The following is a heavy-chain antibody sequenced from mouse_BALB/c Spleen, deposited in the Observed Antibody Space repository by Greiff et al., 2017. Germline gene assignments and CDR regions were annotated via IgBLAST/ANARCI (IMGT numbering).Heavy chain of an antibody. CDR1: GYTFTSYT. CDR3: AKLGYDYSMDY. CDR2: INPSSGYT. V-gene: IGHV1-4*01. J-gene: IGHJ4*01. D-gene: IGHD3-3*01. Sequence: VQLHQSGAELARPGASVKMSCKASGYTFTSYTMHWVKQRPGQGLEWIGYINPSSGYTNYNQKFKDKATLTADKSSSTAYMQLGSLTSEDSAVYYCAKLGYDYSMDYWGQGTSVTVSS.